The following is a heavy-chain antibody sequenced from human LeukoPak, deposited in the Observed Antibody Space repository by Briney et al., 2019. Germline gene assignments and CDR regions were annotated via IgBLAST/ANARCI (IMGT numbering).Heavy chain of an antibody. V-gene: IGHV3-21*04. CDR1: GFTFSSYS. CDR2: ISSSSSYI. D-gene: IGHD6-19*01. Sequence: PGGSLRLSCAASGFTFSSYSMNWVRQAPGKGLEWVSSISSSSSYIYYADSVKGRFTISRDNSKSTLYLQMNSLRAEDTAVYYCAKEGKYTAVADSCDYWGQGTLVTVSS. CDR3: AKEGKYTAVADSCDY. J-gene: IGHJ4*02.